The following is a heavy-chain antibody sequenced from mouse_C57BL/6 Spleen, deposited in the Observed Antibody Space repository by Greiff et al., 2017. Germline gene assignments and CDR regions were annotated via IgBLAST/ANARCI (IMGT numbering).Heavy chain of an antibody. CDR3: ARKNCDYDGYAMDY. Sequence: VMLVESGAELVKPGASVKISCKASGYAFSSYWMNWVKQRPGKGLEWIGQIYPGDGDTNFNGKFKGKATLTADKSSSTAYMQLISLTSEDSAVYFCARKNCDYDGYAMDYWGQGTSVTVSS. CDR2: IYPGDGDT. D-gene: IGHD2-4*01. J-gene: IGHJ4*01. V-gene: IGHV1-80*01. CDR1: GYAFSSYW.